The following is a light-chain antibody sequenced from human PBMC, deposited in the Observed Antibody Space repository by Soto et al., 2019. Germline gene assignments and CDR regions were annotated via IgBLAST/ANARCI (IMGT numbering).Light chain of an antibody. CDR2: GNS. Sequence: QSVLTQPPSVSGAPGQRVTISCTGSSSNIGAGYDVHWYQQLPGTAPKLLIYGNSNRPSGVPDRFSGSKSGNTASLTISGLQAEDESEYYCCSYAGFYTLVFGGGTKLTVL. CDR1: SSNIGAGYD. J-gene: IGLJ3*02. V-gene: IGLV1-40*01. CDR3: CSYAGFYTLV.